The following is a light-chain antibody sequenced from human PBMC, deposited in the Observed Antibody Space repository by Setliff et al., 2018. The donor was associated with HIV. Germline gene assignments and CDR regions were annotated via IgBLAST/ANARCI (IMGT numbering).Light chain of an antibody. CDR2: GDH. CDR1: SSNIGSNT. CDR3: AAWDDSLHGVV. V-gene: IGLV1-44*01. J-gene: IGLJ3*02. Sequence: QSALTQPPSASGTPGQRITISCSGSSSNIGSNTVNWYQQFPGTAPKLLISGDHQRPSGVPDRLSGSKSGTSASLAISGLQSEDEADYYCAAWDDSLHGVVFGGGTKGTVL.